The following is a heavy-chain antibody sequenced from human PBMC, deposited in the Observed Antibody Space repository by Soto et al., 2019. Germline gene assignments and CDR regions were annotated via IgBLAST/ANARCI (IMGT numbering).Heavy chain of an antibody. Sequence: GGSLRLSCAAYGFTVSSNYMSWVRQAPGKGLEWVSVIYSRGNTYYADSVKGRFTISRDNSKNTLYLQMNSLRAEDTAVYYCATRLDPIREDALDIWGQGTTVTVSS. D-gene: IGHD4-17*01. CDR2: IYSRGNT. V-gene: IGHV3-53*01. J-gene: IGHJ3*02. CDR3: ATRLDPIREDALDI. CDR1: GFTVSSNY.